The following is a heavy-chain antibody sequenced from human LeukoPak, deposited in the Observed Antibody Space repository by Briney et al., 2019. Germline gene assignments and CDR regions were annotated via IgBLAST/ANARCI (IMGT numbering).Heavy chain of an antibody. Sequence: GGSLRLSCAASGFTFRSYSMNWVRQAPGKGLEWVSSISSSSSYIYYADSVKGRFTISRDNAKNSLYLQMNSLRAEDTAVYYCARGSSAAAIVATIVGDYWGQGTLVTVSS. D-gene: IGHD5-12*01. CDR2: ISSSSSYI. CDR3: ARGSSAAAIVATIVGDY. CDR1: GFTFRSYS. V-gene: IGHV3-21*01. J-gene: IGHJ4*02.